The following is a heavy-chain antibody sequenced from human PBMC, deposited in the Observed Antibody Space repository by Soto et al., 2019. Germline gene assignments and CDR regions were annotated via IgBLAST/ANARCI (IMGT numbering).Heavy chain of an antibody. V-gene: IGHV3-23*01. CDR3: AKPATMIVVVTLEYFQH. CDR1: GFTFSSYA. Sequence: GGSLRLSCAASGFTFSSYAMSWVRQAPGKGLEWVSAISGSGGSTYYADSVKGRFTISRDNSKNTLYLQMNSLRAEDTAVYYCAKPATMIVVVTLEYFQHWGQGTLVTVSS. CDR2: ISGSGGST. J-gene: IGHJ1*01. D-gene: IGHD3-22*01.